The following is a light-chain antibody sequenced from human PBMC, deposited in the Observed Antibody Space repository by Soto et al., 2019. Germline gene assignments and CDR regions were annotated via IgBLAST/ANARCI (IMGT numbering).Light chain of an antibody. CDR1: SSNIGSNY. CDR3: AAWDGSLNGYV. J-gene: IGLJ1*01. CDR2: RNN. Sequence: QSVLTQPPSASGTPGQRVTISCSGSSSNIGSNYVYWYQQLPGTAPKLLIYRNNERPSGVPDRFSGSKSGTSASLAISGLQSEDEADYYCAAWDGSLNGYVFAPGTKLTVL. V-gene: IGLV1-47*01.